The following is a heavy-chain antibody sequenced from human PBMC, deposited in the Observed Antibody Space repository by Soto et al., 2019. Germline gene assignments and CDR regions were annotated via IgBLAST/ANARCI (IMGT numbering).Heavy chain of an antibody. J-gene: IGHJ4*02. D-gene: IGHD3-22*01. CDR3: ARDATYYYDSKGDY. CDR2: INSDGAT. CDR1: GFTFSDYA. V-gene: IGHV3-23*01. Sequence: HPGGSLRLSCAASGFTFSDYAMSWVRQAPGKGLEWVSVINSDGATYYADSVEGRFSISRDNSKSTLCLQMNSLRDEDTAVYYCARDATYYYDSKGDYWGQGTLVTVSS.